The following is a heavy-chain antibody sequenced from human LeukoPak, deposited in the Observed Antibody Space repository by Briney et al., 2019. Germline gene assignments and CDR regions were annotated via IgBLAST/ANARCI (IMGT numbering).Heavy chain of an antibody. D-gene: IGHD3-22*01. CDR1: GYTFTSSG. CDR2: ISGYNGNT. CDR3: ARDSLQIYYDSSGYHLDAFDN. Sequence: ASVKVSCKPSGYTFTSSGISWVRQAPGQGLEWMGWISGYNGNTKYAQKLQGRVTMTTDTSTSTAYMELRSLRSDDTAVYYCARDSLQIYYDSSGYHLDAFDNWGQGTMVTVSS. J-gene: IGHJ3*02. V-gene: IGHV1-18*01.